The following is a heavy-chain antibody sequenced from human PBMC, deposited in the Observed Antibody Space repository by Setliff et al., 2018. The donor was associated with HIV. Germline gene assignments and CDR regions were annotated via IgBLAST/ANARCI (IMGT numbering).Heavy chain of an antibody. J-gene: IGHJ3*02. D-gene: IGHD2-15*01. CDR3: ARGDTYWNDARGNVKSGLDALDI. CDR2: IYTGGST. Sequence: SETLSLTCTVSGGSISSGSYYWNWLRQPAGKGLEWVGHIYTGGSTNYNPSLESRVTISIDTSKNQISLNLNSVTAADTAVYHCARGDTYWNDARGNVKSGLDALDIWGRGTMVTVSS. CDR1: GGSISSGSYY. V-gene: IGHV4-61*09.